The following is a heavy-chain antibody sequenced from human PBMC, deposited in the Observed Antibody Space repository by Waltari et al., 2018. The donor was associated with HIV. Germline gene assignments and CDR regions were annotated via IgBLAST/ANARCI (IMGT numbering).Heavy chain of an antibody. Sequence: EVQLVESGGGLVQPGGSLRLSCAASVFPFNGFSMNWVRQAPGKGLEWVSYISSSSSRIYYADSVKGRFTISRDNAKSSLYLQMNSLRDEDTAVYYCARMFPSDYWGQGTLVTVSS. D-gene: IGHD3-10*02. CDR2: ISSSSSRI. CDR1: VFPFNGFS. CDR3: ARMFPSDY. J-gene: IGHJ4*02. V-gene: IGHV3-48*02.